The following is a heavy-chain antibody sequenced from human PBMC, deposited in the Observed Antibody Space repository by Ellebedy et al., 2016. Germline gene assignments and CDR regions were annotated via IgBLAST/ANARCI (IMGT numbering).Heavy chain of an antibody. V-gene: IGHV3-9*01. Sequence: GGSLRLXXAASGFTFDDYAMHWIRQAPGKGLEWVSGISWNSAGIVYADSVRGRFTISRDNAKNSLYLQMNSLKTEDTALYYCAKAPSVTTGRFDPWGQGTLVTVSS. CDR1: GFTFDDYA. J-gene: IGHJ5*02. D-gene: IGHD4-11*01. CDR2: ISWNSAGI. CDR3: AKAPSVTTGRFDP.